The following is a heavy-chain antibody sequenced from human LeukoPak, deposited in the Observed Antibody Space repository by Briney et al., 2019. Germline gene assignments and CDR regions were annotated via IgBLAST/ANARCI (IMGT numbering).Heavy chain of an antibody. CDR3: ARDYGNFDY. V-gene: IGHV3-48*03. CDR2: ISSSGSTI. CDR1: GFTFSSYE. J-gene: IGHJ4*02. Sequence: GGSLRLSCAASGFTFSSYEMNWVRQAPGKGLEWVSYISSSGSTIYYADSVKGRFTISRDNAKNSLYLQMNSLRAEDTAAYYCARDYGNFDYWGQGTLVTVSS. D-gene: IGHD4-17*01.